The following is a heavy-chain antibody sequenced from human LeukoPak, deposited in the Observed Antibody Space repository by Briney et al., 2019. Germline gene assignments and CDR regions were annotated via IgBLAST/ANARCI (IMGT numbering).Heavy chain of an antibody. CDR1: GGSISRADYY. D-gene: IGHD3-3*01. CDR3: ARDSDFWSGYYYFDY. CDR2: IYYSGST. Sequence: SETLSLTRTLSGGSISRADYYWRWIRQPPGKGLEWIGYIYYSGSTYYNPSLKSRATTSADTSKNQFSLKLSSVTAADTAVYYCARDSDFWSGYYYFDYWDQGTLVTVSS. J-gene: IGHJ4*02. V-gene: IGHV4-30-4*08.